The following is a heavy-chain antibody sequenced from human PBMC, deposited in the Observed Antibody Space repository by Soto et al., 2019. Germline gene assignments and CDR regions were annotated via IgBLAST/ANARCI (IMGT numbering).Heavy chain of an antibody. J-gene: IGHJ4*02. V-gene: IGHV1-18*01. CDR1: GFTFTSYA. D-gene: IGHD3-16*01. CDR2: ISAYNGNT. Sequence: QVHLVQSGAEVKMPGASVKVSCKASGFTFTSYAFTWVRQAPGQGLEWMGWISAYNGNTNYARNVRGRVTMTTDSSTSTVYMELGSLTSDDTAVYFCARDFTGWPPDGVDSWGQGTLVSVSA. CDR3: ARDFTGWPPDGVDS.